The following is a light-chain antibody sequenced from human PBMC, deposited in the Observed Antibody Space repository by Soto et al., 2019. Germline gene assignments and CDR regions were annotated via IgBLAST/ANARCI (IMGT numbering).Light chain of an antibody. V-gene: IGKV1-39*01. CDR2: AAS. Sequence: DIQMTQSPSSLSASVGDRVTITCRASQSISSYLNWYQQKPGKAPKPLIYAASSLQSGVPSRFSGSVSGTDFTLTISSLQPEDFATYYCQQSYSTPRTFGQGTNVDIK. CDR3: QQSYSTPRT. CDR1: QSISSY. J-gene: IGKJ1*01.